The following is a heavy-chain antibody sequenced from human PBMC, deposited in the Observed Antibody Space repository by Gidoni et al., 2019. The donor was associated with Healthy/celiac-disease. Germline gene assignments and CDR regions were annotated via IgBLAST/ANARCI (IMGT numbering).Heavy chain of an antibody. V-gene: IGHV4-34*01. D-gene: IGHD2-2*01. Sequence: QVQLQQWGAGLLKPSETLSLTCAVYGGSFSGYYWSWIRQPPGKGLEWIGEINHSGSTNSNPSLKSRVTISVDTSKNQFSLKLSSVTAADTAVYYCARGLPAGSSFDYWGQGTLVTVSS. CDR1: GGSFSGYY. CDR2: INHSGST. CDR3: ARGLPAGSSFDY. J-gene: IGHJ4*02.